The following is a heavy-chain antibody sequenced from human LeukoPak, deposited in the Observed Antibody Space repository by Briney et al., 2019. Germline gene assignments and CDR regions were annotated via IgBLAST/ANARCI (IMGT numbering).Heavy chain of an antibody. D-gene: IGHD4-17*01. CDR3: ARDGYGDYDY. V-gene: IGHV3-21*01. Sequence: GGSLRLSCAASEFTFSSYAMSWVRQAPGKGLEWVLSISSSSSYIYYADTVKGRFTISRDNAKNSLYLQMNSLRAEDTAVYYCARDGYGDYDYWGQGTLVTVSS. J-gene: IGHJ4*02. CDR1: EFTFSSYA. CDR2: ISSSSSYI.